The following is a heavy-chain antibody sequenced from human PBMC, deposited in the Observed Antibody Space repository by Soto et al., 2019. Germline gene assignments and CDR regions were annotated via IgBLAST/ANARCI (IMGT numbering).Heavy chain of an antibody. D-gene: IGHD3-10*01. CDR2: ISMSGTTI. V-gene: IGHV3-48*02. CDR3: ARDAIGDAINWFDP. CDR1: GFSFSSYA. J-gene: IGHJ5*02. Sequence: QTGGSLRLSCAASGFSFSSYAMNWVRQAPGKGLEWVSYISMSGTTILYADSVKGRFTISRDNAKKSLFLQMNSLRDEDTAIYYCARDAIGDAINWFDPWGQGTLVTVSS.